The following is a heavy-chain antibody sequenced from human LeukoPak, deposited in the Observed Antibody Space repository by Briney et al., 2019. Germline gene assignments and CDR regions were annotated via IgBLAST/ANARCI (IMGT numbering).Heavy chain of an antibody. V-gene: IGHV4-31*03. Sequence: KPSETLSLTCTVSGGSISSGGYYWSWIRQHPGKGLEWIGYIYYSGSTYYNPSLKSRVTISVDTSKNQFSLKLSSVTAADPAVYYCARERGSGSYYTHAFDIWGQGTMVTVSS. CDR2: IYYSGST. D-gene: IGHD3-10*01. CDR1: GGSISSGGYY. J-gene: IGHJ3*02. CDR3: ARERGSGSYYTHAFDI.